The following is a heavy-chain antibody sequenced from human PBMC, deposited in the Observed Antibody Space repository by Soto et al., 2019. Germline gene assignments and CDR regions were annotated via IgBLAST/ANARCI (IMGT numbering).Heavy chain of an antibody. J-gene: IGHJ5*02. Sequence: PGGSLRLSCAASGFTFSSYAMSWVRQAPGKGLEWVSAISGSGGSTYYADSVKGRFTISRDNSKNTPYLQMNSLRAEDTAVYYCAKEIAVAGLSNWFDPWGQGTLVTVSS. V-gene: IGHV3-23*01. CDR3: AKEIAVAGLSNWFDP. CDR1: GFTFSSYA. CDR2: ISGSGGST. D-gene: IGHD6-19*01.